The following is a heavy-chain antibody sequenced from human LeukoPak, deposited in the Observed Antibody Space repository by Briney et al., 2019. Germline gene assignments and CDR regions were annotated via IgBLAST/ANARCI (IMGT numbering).Heavy chain of an antibody. CDR3: ARDSEDLPAGGI. CDR2: FHRSGST. J-gene: IGHJ4*02. CDR1: GDSMNSGVYY. D-gene: IGHD3-16*01. Sequence: SGTLSLTCSVSGDSMNSGVYYWSWIRQPPGKGPEWIGYFHRSGSTYHNPSLASLKSRATISADRSKNQFFLKVRSVTAADTAVYYCARDSEDLPAGGIWGQGILVTVSS. V-gene: IGHV4-30-2*01.